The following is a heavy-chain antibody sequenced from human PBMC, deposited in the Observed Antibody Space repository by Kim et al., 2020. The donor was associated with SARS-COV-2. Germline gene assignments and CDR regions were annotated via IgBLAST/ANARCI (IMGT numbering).Heavy chain of an antibody. CDR3: AKLIGSRTFDY. D-gene: IGHD6-13*01. Sequence: TYYADAVKGRFTISSDNSKNTLYLKMNSLRAEDTAVYYCAKLIGSRTFDYWGQGTLVTVSS. V-gene: IGHV3-23*01. J-gene: IGHJ4*02. CDR2: T.